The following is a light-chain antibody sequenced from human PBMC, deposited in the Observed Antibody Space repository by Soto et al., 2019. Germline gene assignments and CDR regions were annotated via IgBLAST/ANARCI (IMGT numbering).Light chain of an antibody. CDR1: QSLSGNY. CDR3: QQYGSSPLIT. Sequence: EIVLTQSPGTLSLSPGEKATLSCRASQSLSGNYLAWYQQRPGQAPRLLISGASSRATGIPDRFRGSGSGTDFTLTINRLQPEDFAVYYCQQYGSSPLITFGPGTKVDIK. J-gene: IGKJ3*01. CDR2: GAS. V-gene: IGKV3-20*01.